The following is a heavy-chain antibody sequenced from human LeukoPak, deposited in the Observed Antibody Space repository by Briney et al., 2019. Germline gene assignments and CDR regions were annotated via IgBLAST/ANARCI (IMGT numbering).Heavy chain of an antibody. D-gene: IGHD3-22*01. CDR3: AHVVLIQNYFDY. Sequence: LRLSCAASGFTFSSYEMNWVRQPPGKALEWLALIYWDDDKRYSPSLKSRLTITKDTSKNQVVLIMTNMDPVDTATYYCAHVVLIQNYFDYWGQGTLVTVSS. CDR1: GFTFSSYEMN. V-gene: IGHV2-5*08. J-gene: IGHJ4*02. CDR2: IYWDDDK.